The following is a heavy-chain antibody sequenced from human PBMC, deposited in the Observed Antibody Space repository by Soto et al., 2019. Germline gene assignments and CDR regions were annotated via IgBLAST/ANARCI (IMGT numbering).Heavy chain of an antibody. J-gene: IGHJ4*02. CDR3: VKDKGEDGGFDS. CDR2: ISYDGSKK. D-gene: IGHD3-16*01. V-gene: IGHV3-30*18. Sequence: PGGSLRLSCAASGFNFRDYVMHWVRQAPGKGPESLAVISYDGSKKYYADSVKGRFSISRDNSQKTLFLQMNSLRTEDTAIYYCVKDKGEDGGFDSWGQVTLLTVSS. CDR1: GFNFRDYV.